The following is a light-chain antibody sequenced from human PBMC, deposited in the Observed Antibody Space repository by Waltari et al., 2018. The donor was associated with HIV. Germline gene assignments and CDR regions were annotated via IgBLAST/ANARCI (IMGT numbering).Light chain of an antibody. CDR1: SSNIGSNY. CDR2: RNN. V-gene: IGLV1-47*01. CDR3: AAWDDSLSGRV. Sequence: QSVLTQPPSASGTPGQRVTISCSGSSSNIGSNYVYWYQQLPGTAPKPLIYRNNQRPSGVPDRFSGSKSGTSASLDISGLRSEDEADYYCAAWDDSLSGRVFGGGTKLTVL. J-gene: IGLJ3*02.